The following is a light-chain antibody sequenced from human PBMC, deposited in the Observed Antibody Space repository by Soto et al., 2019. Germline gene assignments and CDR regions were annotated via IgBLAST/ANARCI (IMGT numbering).Light chain of an antibody. CDR2: WAS. V-gene: IGKV4-1*01. CDR1: QSVLYSSNSRNY. CDR3: QQYYNTPLT. Sequence: DIVMTQSPDSLAVSLGERATINCKSSQSVLYSSNSRNYLAWFQQKPGQPPKLLIYWASTRESGVPDRFSGSGSGSDFTLTISSLQAEAVAVYYCQQYYNTPLTFGGGTKVEIK. J-gene: IGKJ4*01.